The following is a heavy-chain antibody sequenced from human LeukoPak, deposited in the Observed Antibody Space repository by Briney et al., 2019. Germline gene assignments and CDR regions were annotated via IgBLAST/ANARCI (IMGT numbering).Heavy chain of an antibody. Sequence: GGSRRLSCAASGFIFSIFGMHWVRRAQGKGLGWVVFIRYDGSNKYYADSVKGRFTIPNDNSKNTLYLPMNSLKAEDTAVYYCAKDKGSCPDDYWGQGTLVTVSS. D-gene: IGHD2-2*01. V-gene: IGHV3-30*02. CDR3: AKDKGSCPDDY. CDR2: IRYDGSNK. CDR1: GFIFSIFG. J-gene: IGHJ4*02.